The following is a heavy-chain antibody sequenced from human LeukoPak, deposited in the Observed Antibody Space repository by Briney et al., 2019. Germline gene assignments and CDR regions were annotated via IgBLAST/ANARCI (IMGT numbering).Heavy chain of an antibody. Sequence: SDTLSLTCTVSGGSISSSSVYWGWIRQPPGKGLEWIGNIYYSGSTYYNPSLKSRVTISENMSKNQFSLRLRSVTAADTAVYYCARVLRGYDILTGYYMRYFDPWGQGTLVTVSS. J-gene: IGHJ5*02. CDR3: ARVLRGYDILTGYYMRYFDP. D-gene: IGHD3-9*01. CDR1: GGSISSSSVY. V-gene: IGHV4-39*01. CDR2: IYYSGST.